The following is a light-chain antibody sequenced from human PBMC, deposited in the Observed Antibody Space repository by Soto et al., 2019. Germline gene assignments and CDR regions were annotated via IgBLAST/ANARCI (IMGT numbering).Light chain of an antibody. CDR3: QQYGSSGT. J-gene: IGKJ1*01. CDR1: QSVSNNY. V-gene: IGKV3-20*01. CDR2: GAS. Sequence: EIVLTQSPGTLSLSPGERATVSCRASQSVSNNYLAWYQQKPGQAPRLLIYGASNRATGIPDRFSGSGSGTDFTLTISRLEPEDFAVYYCQQYGSSGTFGQGTKVAI.